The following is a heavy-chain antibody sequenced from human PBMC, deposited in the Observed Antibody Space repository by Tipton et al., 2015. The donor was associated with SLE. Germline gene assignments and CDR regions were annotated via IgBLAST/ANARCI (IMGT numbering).Heavy chain of an antibody. CDR3: ATQAHSTGAH. Sequence: SLRLSCTASGFSFRTYAIHWVRQAPGKGLEWVAVISWDGSHKSYADSVKGRFTISRDNSKNTPYLQMNTLRAEDTAVYYCATQAHSTGAHWGRGTLVTVSS. CDR2: ISWDGSHK. V-gene: IGHV3-30*04. CDR1: GFSFRTYA. J-gene: IGHJ4*02. D-gene: IGHD2-8*02.